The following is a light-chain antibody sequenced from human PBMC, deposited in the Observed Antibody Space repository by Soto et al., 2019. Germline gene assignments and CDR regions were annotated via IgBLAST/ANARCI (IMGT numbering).Light chain of an antibody. V-gene: IGKV3-15*01. CDR3: QQYNNWWT. J-gene: IGKJ1*01. CDR1: QSVSSN. CDR2: GAS. Sequence: EIVMTQFPVTLSVSAGGRANQSCRAGQSVSSNLAWYQQKPGQAPRLLIYGASTRATGIPARFTGSGSGTEFTLTISSLQFDDSAVYYCQQYNNWWTFGQGTKVDIK.